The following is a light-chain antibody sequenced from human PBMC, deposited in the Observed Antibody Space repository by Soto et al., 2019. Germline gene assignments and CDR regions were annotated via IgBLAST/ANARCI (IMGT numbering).Light chain of an antibody. J-gene: IGKJ4*01. Sequence: DIQMTQSPSTLSASVGDRVTITCRASQSISSWLAWYQQKPGKAPKLLIYKASSLESGVPSRFSGSGSGTEITLTISSLQPDDFATYYCQQYNSYSRTFGGGTKVDI. CDR3: QQYNSYSRT. CDR1: QSISSW. CDR2: KAS. V-gene: IGKV1-5*03.